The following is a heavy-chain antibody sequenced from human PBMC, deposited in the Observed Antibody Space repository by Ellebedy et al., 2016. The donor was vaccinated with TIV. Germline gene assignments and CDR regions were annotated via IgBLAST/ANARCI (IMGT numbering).Heavy chain of an antibody. D-gene: IGHD3-3*01. CDR2: ITIGSSAK. Sequence: GESLKISCSASGFTFSTYSLNWVRQAPGKGLEWISHITIGSSAKYYADSVKGRFTISRDNAKNSLYLQLNSLRDEDTALYYCARDVSVSGIWVFDSWGQGTLVSVSS. CDR1: GFTFSTYS. V-gene: IGHV3-48*02. CDR3: ARDVSVSGIWVFDS. J-gene: IGHJ4*02.